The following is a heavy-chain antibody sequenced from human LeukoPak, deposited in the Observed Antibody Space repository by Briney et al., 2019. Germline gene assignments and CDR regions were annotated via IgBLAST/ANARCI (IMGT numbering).Heavy chain of an antibody. CDR1: GGSISSGGYY. CDR2: IYYSGST. Sequence: SQTLSLTCTVSGGSISSGGYYWSWIRQHPGKGLEWIGYIYYSGSTYYNPSLKSRVTISVDTSKNQFSLKLSSVTAADTAVYYCARGGYCSSTSCYAGRFDYWGQGTLVTVSS. V-gene: IGHV4-31*03. J-gene: IGHJ4*02. D-gene: IGHD2-2*01. CDR3: ARGGYCSSTSCYAGRFDY.